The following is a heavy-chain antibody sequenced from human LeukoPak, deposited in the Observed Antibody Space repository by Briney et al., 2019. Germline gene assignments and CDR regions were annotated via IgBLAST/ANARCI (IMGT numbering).Heavy chain of an antibody. V-gene: IGHV3-23*01. Sequence: GGSLRLSCAASGFTFSSYAMSWVRQAPGKGLEWVSAISGSGGSTYYADSVKGRFTISRDNSKNTLYLQMNSLRAEDTAVYYCARGYCSSTSCYITAFDIWGQGTMVTVSS. CDR1: GFTFSSYA. D-gene: IGHD2-2*02. J-gene: IGHJ3*02. CDR3: ARGYCSSTSCYITAFDI. CDR2: ISGSGGST.